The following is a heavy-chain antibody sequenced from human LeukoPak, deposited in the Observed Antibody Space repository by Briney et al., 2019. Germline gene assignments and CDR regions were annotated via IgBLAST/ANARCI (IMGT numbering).Heavy chain of an antibody. D-gene: IGHD3-3*01. V-gene: IGHV3-7*01. CDR2: IKQDASQE. CDR1: GFTFSSYW. CDR3: ARRVVYPTWSGPHWSDY. J-gene: IGHJ4*02. Sequence: PGGSLRLSCAASGFTFSSYWMSWVRQAPGKGPEWVAHIKQDASQEDHVDSVKGRFTISRDNAKNSLYLQMNSLRAEDTAVYYCARRVVYPTWSGPHWSDYWGQGTLVTVSS.